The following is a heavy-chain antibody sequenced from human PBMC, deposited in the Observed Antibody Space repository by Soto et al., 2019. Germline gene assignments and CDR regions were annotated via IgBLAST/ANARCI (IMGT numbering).Heavy chain of an antibody. CDR2: INHSGST. D-gene: IGHD6-13*01. V-gene: IGHV4-34*01. CDR3: ARYSSWSDDWFDP. Sequence: SETLSLTCAVYGGSFSGYYWSWIRQPPGKGLEWIGEINHSGSTNYNPSLKSRVTISVDTSKNQFSLKLSSVTAADTAVYYCARYSSWSDDWFDPWGQGTLVT. J-gene: IGHJ5*02. CDR1: GGSFSGYY.